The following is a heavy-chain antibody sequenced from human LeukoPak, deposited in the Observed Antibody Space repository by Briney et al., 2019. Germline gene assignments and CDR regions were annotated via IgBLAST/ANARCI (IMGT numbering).Heavy chain of an antibody. CDR3: ARVLLERGYSYGSGLDYYGMDV. Sequence: SVKVSCKAAGGTFSSYAISWVRQAPGQGLEWMGGIIPIFGTANYAQTFQGRVTITADESTSTAYMELSSLRSEDTAVYYWARVLLERGYSYGSGLDYYGMDVWGKGTTVTVSS. CDR2: IIPIFGTA. CDR1: GGTFSSYA. J-gene: IGHJ6*04. D-gene: IGHD5-18*01. V-gene: IGHV1-69*01.